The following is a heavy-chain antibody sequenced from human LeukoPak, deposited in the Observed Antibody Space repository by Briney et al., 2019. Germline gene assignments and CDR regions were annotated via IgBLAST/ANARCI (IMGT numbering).Heavy chain of an antibody. V-gene: IGHV3-23*01. Sequence: GGSLRLSCAASGFTFSSYGMSWVRQAPGRGLEWVSAISGSGGSTYYADSVKGRFTISRDNSKNTLYLQMNSLRAEDTAVYYCARAYSGYDFGYYYYMDVWGKGTTVTISS. CDR2: ISGSGGST. CDR3: ARAYSGYDFGYYYYMDV. CDR1: GFTFSSYG. J-gene: IGHJ6*03. D-gene: IGHD5-12*01.